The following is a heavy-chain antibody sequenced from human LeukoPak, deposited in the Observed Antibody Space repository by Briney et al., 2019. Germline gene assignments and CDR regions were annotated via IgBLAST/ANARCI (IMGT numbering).Heavy chain of an antibody. CDR3: ARARRFGVVINYFDY. D-gene: IGHD3-3*01. CDR1: GYTFTSYY. Sequence: ASVRVSCKASGYTFTSYYMHWVRQAPGQGLEWMGIINPSGGSTSYAQKFQGRVTMTRDTSTSTVYMEPSSLRSEDTAVYYCARARRFGVVINYFDYWGQGTLVTVSS. V-gene: IGHV1-46*01. CDR2: INPSGGST. J-gene: IGHJ4*02.